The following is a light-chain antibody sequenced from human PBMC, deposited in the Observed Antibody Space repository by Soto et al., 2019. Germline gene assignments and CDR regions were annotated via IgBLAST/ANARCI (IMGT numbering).Light chain of an antibody. CDR2: DVN. V-gene: IGLV2-23*02. Sequence: QSVLTQPASVSGSPGQSIIVSCTGTNSDVGRYDHVSWLQHSPGKAPKVVIYDVNNRPSGVSNRFSGSKSDNTAALTISGLQAEDEGDYYCCSYAGDGVVFGGRTKVTVL. CDR1: NSDVGRYDH. CDR3: CSYAGDGVV. J-gene: IGLJ2*01.